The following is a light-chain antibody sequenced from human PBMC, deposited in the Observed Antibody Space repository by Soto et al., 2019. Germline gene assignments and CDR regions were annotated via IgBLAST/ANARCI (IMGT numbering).Light chain of an antibody. J-gene: IGKJ4*01. V-gene: IGKV1-33*01. Sequence: DIQMTQSPSSLSASVGDRVNITCQASQGVVNYLNWYQLKPGKAPKLLIYDITTLETGVPSRFSGSGFGSDFTFTINSLQAEDMATYYCQQYDSLPLTFGGGTKVEIK. CDR3: QQYDSLPLT. CDR1: QGVVNY. CDR2: DIT.